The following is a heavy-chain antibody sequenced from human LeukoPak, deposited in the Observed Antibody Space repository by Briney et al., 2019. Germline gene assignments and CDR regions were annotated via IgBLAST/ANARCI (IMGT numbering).Heavy chain of an antibody. CDR3: ARSPGRMVRGPVGY. V-gene: IGHV3-11*01. CDR1: GFTFCDYY. D-gene: IGHD3-10*01. J-gene: IGHJ4*02. Sequence: GGSLRLSCAASGFTFCDYYMSCIRQAPGEGLEWVSCISSSSSTIYYADSVKGRFTISRDNAKNSLYLQMNSLRAEDTAVYYCARSPGRMVRGPVGYWGQGTLVTVSS. CDR2: ISSSSSTI.